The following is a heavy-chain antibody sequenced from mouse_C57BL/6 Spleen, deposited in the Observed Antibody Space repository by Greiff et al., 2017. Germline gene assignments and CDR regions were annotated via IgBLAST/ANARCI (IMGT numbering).Heavy chain of an antibody. D-gene: IGHD1-1*01. CDR1: GYTFTSYW. J-gene: IGHJ2*01. CDR2: IHPNSGST. CDR3: AREGLTTVVARGYFDY. V-gene: IGHV1-64*01. Sequence: QVQLQQPGAELVKPGASVKLSCKASGYTFTSYWMHWVKQRPGQGLEWIGMIHPNSGSTNYNEKFKSKATLTVDKSSSTAYMQLSSLTSVDSAVYYCAREGLTTVVARGYFDYWGQGTTLTVSS.